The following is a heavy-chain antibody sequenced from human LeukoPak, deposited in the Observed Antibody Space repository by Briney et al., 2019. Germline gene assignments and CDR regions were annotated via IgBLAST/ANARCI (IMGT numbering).Heavy chain of an antibody. J-gene: IGHJ6*03. D-gene: IGHD5-18*01. CDR2: IKGDGIET. V-gene: IGHV3-74*01. CDR3: ARFREIAMGSYFYYSLDV. Sequence: GGSLRLSCAASGFTFSGSWMHWVRQAPGKGLVWVSRIKGDGIETNYADSVKGRFTVSRDNAKNTLYLQMNSLRVEDTAVYYCARFREIAMGSYFYYSLDVWGKGTTVTVSS. CDR1: GFTFSGSW.